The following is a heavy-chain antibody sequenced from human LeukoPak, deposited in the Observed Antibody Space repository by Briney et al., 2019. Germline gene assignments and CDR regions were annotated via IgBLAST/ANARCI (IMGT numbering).Heavy chain of an antibody. CDR3: ATVFRGATAANFDY. Sequence: ASVKVSCKVSGYTLTELSMHWVRQAPGKGLEWMGGFDPEDGETIYAQKFQGRVTMIEDTSTDTAYMELSSLRSEDTAVYYCATVFRGATAANFDYWGQGTLVTVSS. CDR1: GYTLTELS. CDR2: FDPEDGET. D-gene: IGHD1-26*01. V-gene: IGHV1-24*01. J-gene: IGHJ4*02.